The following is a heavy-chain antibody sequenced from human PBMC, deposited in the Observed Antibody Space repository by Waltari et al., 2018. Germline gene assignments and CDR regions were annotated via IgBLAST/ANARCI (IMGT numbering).Heavy chain of an antibody. CDR1: GGSISSGDYY. Sequence: QVQLQESGPGLVKPSQTLSLTCTVSGGSISSGDYYWSWIRQPPGKGLEWIGYIYYSGSNVYNPARKSRVTISVDTSKNQFSLKLSSVTAADTAVYYCASSYCGGDCYSFDAFDIWGQGTMVTVSS. CDR2: IYYSGSN. CDR3: ASSYCGGDCYSFDAFDI. D-gene: IGHD2-21*01. V-gene: IGHV4-30-4*08. J-gene: IGHJ3*02.